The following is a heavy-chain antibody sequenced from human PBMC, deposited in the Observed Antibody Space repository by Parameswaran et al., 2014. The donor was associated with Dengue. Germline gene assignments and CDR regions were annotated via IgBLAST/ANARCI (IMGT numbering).Heavy chain of an antibody. CDR2: INHSGST. CDR3: ARAAMAPYMDV. J-gene: IGHJ6*03. V-gene: IGHV4-34*01. Sequence: VRQAPGKGLEWIGEINHSGSTNYNPSLKSRVTISVDTSKNQFSLKLSSVTAADTAVYYCARAAMAPYMDVWGKGDHGHRLL. D-gene: IGHD5-18*01.